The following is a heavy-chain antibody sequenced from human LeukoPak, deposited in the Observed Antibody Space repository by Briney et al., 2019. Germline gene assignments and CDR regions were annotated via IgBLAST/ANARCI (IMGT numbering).Heavy chain of an antibody. J-gene: IGHJ3*02. Sequence: GRSLSLSCAASGFTFSTYEMSCVRQAPATALEGVTYISSSGDTIYSADSVKGRFTISRDNAKNSLYLQMNSLRDEDAAVYYCARGAPLVVITTAAFDIWGQGTMVTVSP. CDR3: ARGAPLVVITTAAFDI. D-gene: IGHD2-15*01. CDR1: GFTFSTYE. CDR2: ISSSGDTI. V-gene: IGHV3-48*03.